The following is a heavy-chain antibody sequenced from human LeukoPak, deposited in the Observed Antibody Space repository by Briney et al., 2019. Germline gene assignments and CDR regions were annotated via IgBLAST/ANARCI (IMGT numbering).Heavy chain of an antibody. CDR2: IYPGDSDT. D-gene: IGHD2-2*01. CDR1: GYSFTSYW. V-gene: IGHV5-51*01. J-gene: IGHJ6*03. CDR3: ARHTYCSSTSCLGYYYYYMDV. Sequence: GEALQISCKGSGYSFTSYWIGWGRRMPGKGVEGMGIIYPGDSDTRYSPSFQGQVTISADKSISTAYLQWSSLKASDTAMYYCARHTYCSSTSCLGYYYYYMDVWGKGTTVTVSS.